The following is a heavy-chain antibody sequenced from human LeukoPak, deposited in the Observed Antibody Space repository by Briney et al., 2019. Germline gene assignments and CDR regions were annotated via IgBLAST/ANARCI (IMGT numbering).Heavy chain of an antibody. CDR3: ARDLGDGEWLERCFDY. CDR2: IKQDGSEK. Sequence: GGSLRLSCAASGFTFSSYWMSWVRQAPGKGLEWVANIKQDGSEKYYADSVKGRFTISRDNSKNTLYLQMNSLRAEDTAVYYCARDLGDGEWLERCFDYWGQGTLVTVSS. V-gene: IGHV3-7*01. D-gene: IGHD3-10*01. CDR1: GFTFSSYW. J-gene: IGHJ4*02.